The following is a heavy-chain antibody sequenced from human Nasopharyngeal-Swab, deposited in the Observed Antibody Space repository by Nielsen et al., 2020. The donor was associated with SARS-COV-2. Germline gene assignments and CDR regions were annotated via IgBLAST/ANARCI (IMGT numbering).Heavy chain of an antibody. V-gene: IGHV4-39*01. Sequence: SETLSLTCTVSGGTTRTYYWSWIRQPPGKGLEWIGSIYYSGSTYYNPSLKSRVTISVDTSKNQFSLKLSSVTAADTAVYYCASIAYDFWSGYFYYFDYWGQGTLVTVSS. CDR2: IYYSGST. J-gene: IGHJ4*02. D-gene: IGHD3-3*01. CDR1: GGTTRTYY. CDR3: ASIAYDFWSGYFYYFDY.